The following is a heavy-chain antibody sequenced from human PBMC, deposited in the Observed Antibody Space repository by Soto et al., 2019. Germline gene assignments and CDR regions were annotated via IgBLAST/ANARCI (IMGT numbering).Heavy chain of an antibody. CDR3: ARAFFSTAGYLLGVYGMDV. J-gene: IGHJ6*02. CDR1: GFTFSDFY. V-gene: IGHV3-11*04. D-gene: IGHD6-13*01. CDR2: ISGSGGTI. Sequence: NPGGSLRLSCAASGFTFSDFYMSWIRQAPGKGLEWVSYISGSGGTIYYADSVKGRFTISRDNAKNSLYLHMTSLRAEDTAVYYCARAFFSTAGYLLGVYGMDVWGQGTTVTVSS.